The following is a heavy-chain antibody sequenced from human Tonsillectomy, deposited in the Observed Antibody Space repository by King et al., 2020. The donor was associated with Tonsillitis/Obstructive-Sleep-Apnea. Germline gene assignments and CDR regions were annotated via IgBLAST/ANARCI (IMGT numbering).Heavy chain of an antibody. D-gene: IGHD3-10*01. V-gene: IGHV1-69*04. CDR1: GGTFSSYA. CDR3: AREGSGRGSWDHNWFDS. CDR2: IVPIVGIP. J-gene: IGHJ5*01. Sequence: QLVQSGAEVKKPGSSVKVSCKASGGTFSSYAVSWVRQAPGQGLEWMGRIVPIVGIPQNAQKFAQKFQDRVTITADKSTSTAYMELSGLRSEDTAVYYCAREGSGRGSWDHNWFDSWGQGSLVTVSS.